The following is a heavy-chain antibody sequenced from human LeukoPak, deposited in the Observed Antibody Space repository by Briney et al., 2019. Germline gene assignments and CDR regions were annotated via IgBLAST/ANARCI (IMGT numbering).Heavy chain of an antibody. CDR1: GFTFSSYA. J-gene: IGHJ4*02. V-gene: IGHV3-23*01. CDR3: ANGPGLYCSGGSCDSYY. CDR2: LSGSGSST. D-gene: IGHD2-15*01. Sequence: PGGSLRLSCAASGFTFSSYAMSWVRQAPGKGLEWVSTLSGSGSSTYYSDSVKGRFTISRDNSKNTLYLQMNGLRAEDTAVYYCANGPGLYCSGGSCDSYYWGQGTLVTVSS.